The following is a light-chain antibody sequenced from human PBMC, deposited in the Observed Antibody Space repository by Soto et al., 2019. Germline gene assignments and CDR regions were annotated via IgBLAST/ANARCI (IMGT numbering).Light chain of an antibody. V-gene: IGKV1-13*02. J-gene: IGKJ1*01. CDR1: QGISSA. CDR3: QQFNSYPWT. CDR2: DAS. Sequence: AIQLTQSPSSLSASVGDRVIITCRASQGISSALAWYHQKPGKAPKLLIFDASTLKGGVPSRFSGSGAGTDVTLTISSLQPEDFATDYCQQFNSYPWTFGQGTKVEIK.